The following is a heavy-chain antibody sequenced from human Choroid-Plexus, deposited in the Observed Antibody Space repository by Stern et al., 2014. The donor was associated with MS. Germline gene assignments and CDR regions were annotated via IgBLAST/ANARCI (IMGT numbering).Heavy chain of an antibody. J-gene: IGHJ5*02. CDR1: GFTLGSCA. Sequence: VQLVESGGGVVQPGRPLRLSCVASGFTLGSCAMHWVRQPPGKGPEWVAGVSYDGSNKYYADSVKGRFTISRDNCQNALCMGGGGGGGEDTAVYYCAKDRQYLTYFFDHWGQGSLVTVSS. D-gene: IGHD2/OR15-2a*01. CDR3: AKDRQYLTYFFDH. CDR2: VSYDGSNK. V-gene: IGHV3-30*18.